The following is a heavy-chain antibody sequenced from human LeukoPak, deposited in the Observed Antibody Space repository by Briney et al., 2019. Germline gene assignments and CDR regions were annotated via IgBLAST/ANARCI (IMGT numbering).Heavy chain of an antibody. J-gene: IGHJ4*02. Sequence: SETLSLTCTVSGGSISSYYWSWIRQPPGKGLEWIGYIYYSGSTNYNPSLKSRVTISVDTSKNQFSLKLSSVTAADTAVYYCARSSSGNYGWWGQGTLVTVSS. CDR1: GGSISSYY. V-gene: IGHV4-59*12. D-gene: IGHD4-23*01. CDR3: ARSSSGNYGW. CDR2: IYYSGST.